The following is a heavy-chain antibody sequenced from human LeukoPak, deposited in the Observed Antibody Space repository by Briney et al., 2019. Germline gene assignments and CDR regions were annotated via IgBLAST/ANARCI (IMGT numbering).Heavy chain of an antibody. Sequence: SETLSLTCTVSGGSISSSSYYWGWIRQPPGKGLEWIGSIYYSGSTYYNPSLKSRVTISVDTSKNQFSLKLSSVTAADTAVYYCARVKVLGGGYGWNWFDPWGQGTLVTVSS. CDR2: IYYSGST. D-gene: IGHD6-13*01. J-gene: IGHJ5*02. V-gene: IGHV4-39*07. CDR3: ARVKVLGGGYGWNWFDP. CDR1: GGSISSSSYY.